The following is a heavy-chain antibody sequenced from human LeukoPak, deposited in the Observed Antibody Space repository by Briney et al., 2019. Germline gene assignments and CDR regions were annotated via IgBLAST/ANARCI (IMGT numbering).Heavy chain of an antibody. D-gene: IGHD3-22*01. J-gene: IGHJ4*02. Sequence: GGSLRLSCAASGFTFSSYAMHWVRQAPGKGLEWVAVISYDGSNKYYADSVKGRFTISRDNSKNTLYLQMNSLRAEDTAVYYCARDFLTMIVEPIYYFDYWGQGTLVTVSS. CDR3: ARDFLTMIVEPIYYFDY. CDR2: ISYDGSNK. CDR1: GFTFSSYA. V-gene: IGHV3-30*04.